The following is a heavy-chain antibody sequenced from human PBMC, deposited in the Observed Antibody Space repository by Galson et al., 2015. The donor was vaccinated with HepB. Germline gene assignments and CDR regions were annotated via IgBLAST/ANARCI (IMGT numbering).Heavy chain of an antibody. D-gene: IGHD2-15*01. CDR1: GFTFSSYS. CDR3: ARDSQLGYCSGGSCYQVAFDI. CDR2: ISSSSSYI. V-gene: IGHV3-21*01. Sequence: SLRLSCAASGFTFSSYSMNWVRQAPGKGLEWVSSISSSSSYIYYADSAKGRFTISRDKAKNSLYLQMNSLRAEDTAVYYCARDSQLGYCSGGSCYQVAFDILGQGTMVTVSS. J-gene: IGHJ3*02.